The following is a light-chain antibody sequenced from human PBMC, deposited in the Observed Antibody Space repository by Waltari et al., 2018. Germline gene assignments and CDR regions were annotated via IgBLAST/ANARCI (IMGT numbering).Light chain of an antibody. CDR3: QQRTNWPLT. CDR2: DTS. V-gene: IGKV3-11*01. Sequence: DIVLTQSPATLSLSPGERAALSCRASQSVNNYLAWYQQKPGQAPRLLIYDTSNRATCIPARFSGSGSGTDFTLPISSLEPEDFAVYYCQQRTNWPLTFGGGTKVEIK. J-gene: IGKJ4*01. CDR1: QSVNNY.